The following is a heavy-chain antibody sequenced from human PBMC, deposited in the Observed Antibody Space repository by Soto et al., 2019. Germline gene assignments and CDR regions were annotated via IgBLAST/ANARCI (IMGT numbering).Heavy chain of an antibody. CDR2: IYPGDSDT. D-gene: IGHD2-15*01. Sequence: EVQLVQSGAEVKKPGESLKISCKGSGYSFTSYWIGWVRQMPGKGLEWMGIIYPGDSDTRYSPSFQGQVTISADKSISTAYLQWSSLKASDTAMYYWARQVVVAATPQYYYYGMDVWGQGTTVTVSS. J-gene: IGHJ6*02. CDR3: ARQVVVAATPQYYYYGMDV. CDR1: GYSFTSYW. V-gene: IGHV5-51*01.